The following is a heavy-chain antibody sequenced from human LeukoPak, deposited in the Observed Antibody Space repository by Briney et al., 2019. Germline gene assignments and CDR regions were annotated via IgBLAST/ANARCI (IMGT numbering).Heavy chain of an antibody. CDR3: VTETFDY. D-gene: IGHD2-8*02. CDR1: GFTFSSYW. V-gene: IGHV3-7*01. J-gene: IGHJ4*02. Sequence: GGSLRLSCAASGFTFSSYWMSWVRQAPGKGLEWVANIKQDGSEKYYVDPVKGRFTISRDNAKNSVYLQMNSLRAEDTGVYYCVTETFDYWGQGTLVTVSS. CDR2: IKQDGSEK.